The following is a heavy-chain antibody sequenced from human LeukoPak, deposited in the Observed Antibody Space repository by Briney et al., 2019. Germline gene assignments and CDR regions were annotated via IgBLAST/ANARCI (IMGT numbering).Heavy chain of an antibody. CDR1: GFTLSSYW. CDR2: IKQDGSKK. CDR3: ARAWNGGFDY. D-gene: IGHD1-1*01. Sequence: PGGSLRLSCAASGFTLSSYWMTWVRQAPGKGLEWVANIKQDGSKKNYVDSVKGRFTISRDNAKNSLYLQMNSLRAEDTAVYYCARAWNGGFDYWGQGTLVTVSS. J-gene: IGHJ4*02. V-gene: IGHV3-7*01.